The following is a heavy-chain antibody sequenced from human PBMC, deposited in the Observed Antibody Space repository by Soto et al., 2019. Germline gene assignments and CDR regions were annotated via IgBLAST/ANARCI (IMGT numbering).Heavy chain of an antibody. CDR3: AADLPIFGGYYYYYGMDV. CDR2: IVVGSGNT. CDR1: GFTFTSSA. V-gene: IGHV1-58*01. Sequence: SVKVSCKASGFTFTSSAVQWVRQARGQRLEWIGWIVVGSGNTNYAQKFQERVTITRDMSTSTAYMELSSLRSEDTAVYYCAADLPIFGGYYYYYGMDVWGQGTTVTVSS. D-gene: IGHD3-3*01. J-gene: IGHJ6*02.